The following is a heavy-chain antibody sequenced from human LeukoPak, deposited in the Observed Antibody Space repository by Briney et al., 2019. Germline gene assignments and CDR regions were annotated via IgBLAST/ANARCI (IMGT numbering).Heavy chain of an antibody. CDR2: ISSSSSYI. CDR3: ARGGQRGGEYSSSSFYYYYYMDV. V-gene: IGHV3-21*01. J-gene: IGHJ6*03. Sequence: GGSLRLSCAASGFTFSSYSMNWVRQAPGKGLEWVSSISSSSSYIYYADSVKGRFTISRDNAKNSLYLQMNSLRAEDTAVYYCARGGQRGGEYSSSSFYYYYYMDVWGKGTTVTVSS. CDR1: GFTFSSYS. D-gene: IGHD6-6*01.